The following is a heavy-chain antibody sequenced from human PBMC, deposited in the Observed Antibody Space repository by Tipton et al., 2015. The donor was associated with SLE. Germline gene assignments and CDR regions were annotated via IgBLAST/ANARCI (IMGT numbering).Heavy chain of an antibody. J-gene: IGHJ5*02. CDR3: ASRRDGRGTWFDP. V-gene: IGHV4-34*01. Sequence: TLSLTCAVYGGSFSSYYWGWIRQPPGKGLEWIGNMYYTGSTYYNPSLKSRVTISVDTSKNQFSLKLSSVTAADTAVYYCASRRDGRGTWFDPWGQGTLVTVSS. CDR1: GGSFSSYY. D-gene: IGHD3-10*01. CDR2: MYYTGST.